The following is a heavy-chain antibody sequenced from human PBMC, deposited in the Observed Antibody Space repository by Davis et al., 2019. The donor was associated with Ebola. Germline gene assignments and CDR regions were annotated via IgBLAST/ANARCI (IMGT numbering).Heavy chain of an antibody. Sequence: PSETLSLTCTVSGGSISSYYWSWIRQPPGKGLEWIGYIYYSGSTNYNPSLKSRVTISVDTSTNQFSLKLSSVTAADTAVYYCARALRWDSSSWYFDYWGQGTLVTVSS. CDR3: ARALRWDSSSWYFDY. CDR1: GGSISSYY. J-gene: IGHJ4*02. CDR2: IYYSGST. V-gene: IGHV4-59*01. D-gene: IGHD6-13*01.